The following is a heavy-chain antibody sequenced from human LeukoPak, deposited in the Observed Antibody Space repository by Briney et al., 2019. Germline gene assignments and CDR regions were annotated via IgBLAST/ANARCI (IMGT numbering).Heavy chain of an antibody. D-gene: IGHD3-22*01. CDR3: ARGYYYDSSVAY. CDR1: GFTFSTFG. V-gene: IGHV3-21*01. CDR2: ISHSSTYI. J-gene: IGHJ4*02. Sequence: GGSLRLSCAASGFTFSTFGFNWVRQAPGKGLEWVASISHSSTYISYADSEKGRFTISRDNARNSLYLQMNSLRAEDTAVYYCARGYYYDSSVAYWGQGTLVTVSS.